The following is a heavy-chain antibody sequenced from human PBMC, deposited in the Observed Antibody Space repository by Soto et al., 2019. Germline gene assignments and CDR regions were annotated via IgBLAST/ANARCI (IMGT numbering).Heavy chain of an antibody. CDR3: AIVPRGSTYCYDEDV. D-gene: IGHD3-16*01. V-gene: IGHV1-8*01. CDR2: MNVTGGNT. J-gene: IGHJ6*03. CDR1: GDTFTGDE. Sequence: QVQLVQSGAEVKKPGASVKVSCKASGDTFTGDESTWVRQATGQGLEWMAWMNVTGGNTGYAQTIKCGFCGNGNPTMSTAYMQLSSLRSEDTALYYCAIVPRGSTYCYDEDVWGKGPAVIVSS.